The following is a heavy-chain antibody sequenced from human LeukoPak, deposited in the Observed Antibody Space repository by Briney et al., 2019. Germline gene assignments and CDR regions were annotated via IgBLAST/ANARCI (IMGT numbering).Heavy chain of an antibody. CDR2: IKSKTDGGTT. CDR1: GFTFIGYW. Sequence: PGGSLRLSCAASGFTFIGYWMSWVRQAPGKGLEWVGRIKSKTDGGTTDYAAPVKGRFTISRDDSKNTLYLQMNSLKTEDTAVYYCTTTLSYYDSSGYSPVDYWGQGTLVTVSS. CDR3: TTTLSYYDSSGYSPVDY. J-gene: IGHJ4*02. V-gene: IGHV3-15*01. D-gene: IGHD3-22*01.